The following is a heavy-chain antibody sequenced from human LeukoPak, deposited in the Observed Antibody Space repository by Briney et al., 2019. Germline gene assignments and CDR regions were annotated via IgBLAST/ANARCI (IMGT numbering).Heavy chain of an antibody. CDR2: IYPGDSDT. J-gene: IGHJ4*02. CDR1: GSRFTSYW. V-gene: IGHV5-51*01. D-gene: IGHD3-10*01. Sequence: HGEPLKISCKGSGSRFTSYWIGWARQLPGKGLEWMGIIYPGDSDTRYSPSFQGQVTLSAAKSTSTPSLQWSSLKASDTAMYYCARHGSGSYYKYFDYWGQGTLVTVSS. CDR3: ARHGSGSYYKYFDY.